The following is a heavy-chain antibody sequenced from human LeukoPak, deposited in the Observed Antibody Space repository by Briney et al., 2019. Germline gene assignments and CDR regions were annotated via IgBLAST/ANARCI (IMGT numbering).Heavy chain of an antibody. CDR2: IKQDGSEK. V-gene: IGHV3-7*01. CDR1: GFTFSSYW. CDR3: ARDSYYYDSSGPFY. J-gene: IGHJ4*02. D-gene: IGHD3-22*01. Sequence: GGSLRLSCAASGFTFSSYWMSWVRQAPGKGLEWVANIKQDGSEKYYVDSVKGRFTISRDNAKNSLYLQMNSLRAEDTAVYYCARDSYYYDSSGPFYWGQGTLVTVSS.